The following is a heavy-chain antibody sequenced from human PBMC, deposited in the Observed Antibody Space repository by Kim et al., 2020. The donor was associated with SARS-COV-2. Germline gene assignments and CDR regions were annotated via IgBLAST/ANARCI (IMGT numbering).Heavy chain of an antibody. CDR1: GFTFSSYG. CDR2: ISYDGSNK. CDR3: ARGGRATVTPFDY. V-gene: IGHV3-33*05. Sequence: GGSLRLSCAASGFTFSSYGMHWVRQAPGKGLEWVAVISYDGSNKYYADSVKGRFTISRDNSKNTLYLQMNSLRAEDTAVYYCARGGRATVTPFDYWGQGTLVTVSS. D-gene: IGHD4-17*01. J-gene: IGHJ4*02.